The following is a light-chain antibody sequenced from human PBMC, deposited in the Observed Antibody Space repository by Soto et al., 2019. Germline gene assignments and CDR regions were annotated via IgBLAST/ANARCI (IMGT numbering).Light chain of an antibody. CDR2: NNS. Sequence: QPVLTQPPSASGTPGQRVSISCSGSSSNIGSNYVYWYQQLPGTAPKLLIYNNSQRPSGVPDRFSGSQSGTSASLAISGLRSEDEADYYCATWDDSLSGWVFGGGTKLTVL. J-gene: IGLJ3*02. V-gene: IGLV1-47*02. CDR3: ATWDDSLSGWV. CDR1: SSNIGSNY.